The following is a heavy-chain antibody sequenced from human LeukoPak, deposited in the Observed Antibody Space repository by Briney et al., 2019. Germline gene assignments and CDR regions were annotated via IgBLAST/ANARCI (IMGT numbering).Heavy chain of an antibody. CDR3: ARANDRGYYYGGSSDFDF. CDR1: GGSISSSSYY. Sequence: SETLSLTCTVSGGSISSSSYYWGWIRQPPGKGLEWIGSIYYSGSTNYNPSLKSRVTISVDTSKNQFSLKLRSVTAADTAVYYCARANDRGYYYGGSSDFDFWGQGTLVTVSS. J-gene: IGHJ4*02. CDR2: IYYSGST. D-gene: IGHD3-10*01. V-gene: IGHV4-39*07.